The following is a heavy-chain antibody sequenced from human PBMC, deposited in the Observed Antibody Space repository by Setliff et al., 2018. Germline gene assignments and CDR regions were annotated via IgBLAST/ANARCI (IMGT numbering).Heavy chain of an antibody. CDR3: AIPSSGTFYFDY. V-gene: IGHV1-69*13. CDR1: GGTFSSYA. D-gene: IGHD1-26*01. Sequence: SVKVSCKASGGTFSSYAITWVRQAPGQGLEWMGGIIPIFGTANYAQKFQGRVTITADQSTRTAYMELSSLRSEDTAVYYCAIPSSGTFYFDYWGQGTLVNVSS. CDR2: IIPIFGTA. J-gene: IGHJ4*02.